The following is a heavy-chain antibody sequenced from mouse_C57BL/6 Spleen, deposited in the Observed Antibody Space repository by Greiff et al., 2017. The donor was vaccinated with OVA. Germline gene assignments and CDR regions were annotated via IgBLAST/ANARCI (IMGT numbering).Heavy chain of an antibody. CDR2: IYWDDDK. J-gene: IGHJ1*03. D-gene: IGHD2-4*01. CDR3: ARRAEYDYASFDV. V-gene: IGHV8-12*01. Sequence: QVTLKVSCPGILQSSQTLSLTCSFSGFSLSTSGMGVSWIRQPSGKGLEWLAHIYWDDDKRYNPSLKSRPTISKDTSRNQVFLKITSVDTADTATYYCARRAEYDYASFDVWGTGTTVTVSS. CDR1: GFSLSTSGMG.